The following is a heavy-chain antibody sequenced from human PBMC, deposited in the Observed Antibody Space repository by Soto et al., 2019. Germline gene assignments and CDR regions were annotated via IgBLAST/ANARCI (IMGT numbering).Heavy chain of an antibody. D-gene: IGHD4-17*01. CDR3: ARGIKYGDYSRWCDP. CDR2: MNPNSGNT. J-gene: IGHJ5*02. CDR1: GYTFTNYD. V-gene: IGHV1-8*01. Sequence: QVQLVQSGAEVKKPGASVKVSCKASGYTFTNYDINWVRQATGQGLEYLGWMNPNSGNTGYVQKFQGRVTMTRNTSISTAYMELSSLRSEDTAVYYCARGIKYGDYSRWCDPWGQGTLGTVSS.